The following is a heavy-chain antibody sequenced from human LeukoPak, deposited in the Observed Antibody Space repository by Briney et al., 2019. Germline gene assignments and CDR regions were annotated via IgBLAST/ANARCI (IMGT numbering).Heavy chain of an antibody. CDR2: IYHSGTT. Sequence: PSGTLSLTCAVSGDSINTNSWWGWVGQPPGKGLEWIGEIYHSGTTKYNPSLMSRVTMSTDKSQNEFSLKLSSVTAADTAVYYCVREARTRSGWPYFDSWGQGTLVTVSP. CDR3: VREARTRSGWPYFDS. V-gene: IGHV4-4*02. D-gene: IGHD6-25*01. CDR1: GDSINTNSW. J-gene: IGHJ4*02.